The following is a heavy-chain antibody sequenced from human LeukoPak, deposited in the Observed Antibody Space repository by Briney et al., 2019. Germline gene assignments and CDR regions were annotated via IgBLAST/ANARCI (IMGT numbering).Heavy chain of an antibody. J-gene: IGHJ6*02. D-gene: IGHD3-10*01. CDR3: AKDRLDYYGSGSVGSVDV. Sequence: GGSLRLSCAASGFTFSSYAMSWVRQAPGKGLEWVAVISYDGSNKYYADFVKGRFTISRDNSKNTLSLQMNSLRAEDTAVYYCAKDRLDYYGSGSVGSVDVWGQGTTVTVSS. CDR1: GFTFSSYA. CDR2: ISYDGSNK. V-gene: IGHV3-30*18.